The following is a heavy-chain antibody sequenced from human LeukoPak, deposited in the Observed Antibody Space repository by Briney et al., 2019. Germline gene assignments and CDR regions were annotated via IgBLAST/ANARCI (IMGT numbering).Heavy chain of an antibody. CDR3: ANGPYYYDSSDTLHNIPFDY. CDR2: ISYDGSNK. Sequence: GGSLRLSCAASGFTFSSYGMHWVRQAPGKGLEWVSFISYDGSNKYYADSVKGRFTISRDNSKNTLYLQLNSLRPEDTAVYYCANGPYYYDSSDTLHNIPFDYWGQGTLVTVSS. V-gene: IGHV3-30*18. D-gene: IGHD3-22*01. J-gene: IGHJ4*02. CDR1: GFTFSSYG.